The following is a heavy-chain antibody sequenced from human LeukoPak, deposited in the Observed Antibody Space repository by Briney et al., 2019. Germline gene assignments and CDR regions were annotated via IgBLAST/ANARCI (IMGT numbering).Heavy chain of an antibody. V-gene: IGHV1-69*13. CDR2: IIPIFGTA. Sequence: SVKVSCKASGGTFSSYAISWVRQAPGRGLEWMGGIIPIFGTANYAQKFQGRVTITADESTSTAYMELSSLRSEDTAVYYCARESPSTFYFDYWGQGTLVTVSS. D-gene: IGHD1-1*01. CDR1: GGTFSSYA. J-gene: IGHJ4*02. CDR3: ARESPSTFYFDY.